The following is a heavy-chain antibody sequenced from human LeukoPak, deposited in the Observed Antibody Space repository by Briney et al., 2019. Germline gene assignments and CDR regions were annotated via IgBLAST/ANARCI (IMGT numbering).Heavy chain of an antibody. D-gene: IGHD3-22*01. CDR1: SVXTNNNY. Sequence: PSETLSPTCTVSSVXTNNNYWSWIRQPPGKGLEWIGFIYYSGDTNYNPSLKSRVTISLDTSKKQFSLRLSSVTAADTAVYYCARALYYYDSSGYRFVDWGQGTLVTVSS. V-gene: IGHV4-59*01. J-gene: IGHJ4*02. CDR2: IYYSGDT. CDR3: ARALYYYDSSGYRFVD.